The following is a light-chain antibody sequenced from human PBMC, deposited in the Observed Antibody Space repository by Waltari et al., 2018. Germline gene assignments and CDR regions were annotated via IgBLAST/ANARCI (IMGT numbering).Light chain of an antibody. CDR1: SSDIGGYNR. V-gene: IGLV2-14*01. J-gene: IGLJ2*01. Sequence: QAALTQSPSVSGSPGQSVTISCTGTSSDIGGYNRVSWYQQHPGKAPKLMIYEVSQRPSGVSDRFSGSKSDNTASLTISGLQAEDEADYYCSSYASSNTCLFGGGTRLTVL. CDR2: EVS. CDR3: SSYASSNTCL.